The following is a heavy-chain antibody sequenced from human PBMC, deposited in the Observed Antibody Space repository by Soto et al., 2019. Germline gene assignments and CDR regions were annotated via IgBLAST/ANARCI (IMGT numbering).Heavy chain of an antibody. CDR2: VSSSGNTK. CDR1: GFTFNAYG. CDR3: AKEGGVEGAARFRYDY. J-gene: IGHJ4*02. D-gene: IGHD2-8*01. V-gene: IGHV3-30*18. Sequence: QVHLVESGGGVVQPGRSLRLSCSASGFTFNAYGMHWVRQAPGKGLEWVAVVSSSGNTKYYADSVKGRFIISRDNSQNTMYLQMDGLRPEDTAVYYCAKEGGVEGAARFRYDYWGQGTLVTVSS.